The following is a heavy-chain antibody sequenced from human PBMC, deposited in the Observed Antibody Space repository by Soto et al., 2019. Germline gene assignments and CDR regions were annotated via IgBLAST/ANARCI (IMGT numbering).Heavy chain of an antibody. J-gene: IGHJ3*02. CDR1: GGSISSSSYY. Sequence: QLQLQESGPGLVKPSETLSLTCTVSGGSISSSSYYWGWIRQPPGKGLEWIGSIYYSGSTYYNPSLKSRVTISVDTSKNQFSLKLSSVTAADTAVYYCAMTDYGDYGNDAFDIWGQGTMVTVSS. V-gene: IGHV4-39*01. D-gene: IGHD4-17*01. CDR2: IYYSGST. CDR3: AMTDYGDYGNDAFDI.